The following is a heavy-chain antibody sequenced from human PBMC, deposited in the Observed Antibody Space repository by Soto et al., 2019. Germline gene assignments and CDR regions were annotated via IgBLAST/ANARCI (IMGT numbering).Heavy chain of an antibody. CDR3: ARDFAGRGPFDP. CDR1: NVSISSYC. Sequence: PSETLSLTCSVSNVSISSYCWNWLRQAPGKGLEWIGFVYYTGTIKYNPSLKSRVTISVDTSRNEFSLRLTSVTTADTAFYFCARDFAGRGPFDPWGPGTLVTVSS. CDR2: VYYTGTI. D-gene: IGHD1-26*01. V-gene: IGHV4-59*01. J-gene: IGHJ5*01.